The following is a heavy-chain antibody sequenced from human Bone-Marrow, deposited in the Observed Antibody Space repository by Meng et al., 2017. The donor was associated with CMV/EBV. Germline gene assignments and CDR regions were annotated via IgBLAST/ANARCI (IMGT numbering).Heavy chain of an antibody. CDR3: AKSSIAARLWFDY. V-gene: IGHV3-23*01. CDR2: ISGSGGST. J-gene: IGHJ4*02. Sequence: GESLKISCAASGFTFSSYAMSWVRQAPGKGLEWVSAISGSGGSTYYADSVKGRFTISRDNSKNTLYLQMNSLRAEDTAVYYCAKSSIAARLWFDYRGQGTLVTVSS. D-gene: IGHD6-6*01. CDR1: GFTFSSYA.